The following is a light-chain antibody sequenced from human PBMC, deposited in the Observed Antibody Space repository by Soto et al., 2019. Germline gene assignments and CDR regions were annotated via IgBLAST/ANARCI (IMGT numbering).Light chain of an antibody. CDR2: GAS. J-gene: IGKJ1*01. CDR3: QQYGSSGT. V-gene: IGKV3-20*01. Sequence: ILLTQSPGTLSLSPGERATLSSRASQTVRINYLACYQQKPGQAPSLLIYGASNRATVIPDRIGGSGSGTDFTLTISRLEPDDCAVYYCQQYGSSGTFGQGTKVDI. CDR1: QTVRINY.